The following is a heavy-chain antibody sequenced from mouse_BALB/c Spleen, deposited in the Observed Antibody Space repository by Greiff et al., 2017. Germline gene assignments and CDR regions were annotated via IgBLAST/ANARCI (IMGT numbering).Heavy chain of an antibody. D-gene: IGHD1-2*01. CDR1: GDSITSGY. CDR3: ARWKEDYGYSHWYFDV. CDR2: ISYSGST. V-gene: IGHV3-8*02. J-gene: IGHJ1*01. Sequence: EVMLVESGPSLVKPSQTLSLTCSVTGDSITSGYWNWIRKFPGNKLEYMGYISYSGSTYYNPSLKSRISITRDTSKNQYYLQLNSVTTEDTATYYCARWKEDYGYSHWYFDVWGAGTTVTVSS.